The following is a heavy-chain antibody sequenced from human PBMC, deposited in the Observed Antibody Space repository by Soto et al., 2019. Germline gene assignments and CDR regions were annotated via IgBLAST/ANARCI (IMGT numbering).Heavy chain of an antibody. Sequence: SVKVSCKASGGTFSSYTISWVRQAPGQGLEWMGRIIPILGIANYAQKFQGRVTITADKSTSTAYMELSSLRSEDTAVYYCARFPVNCSGGSCYKGGVWYYYYGMDVWGQGTTVTVSS. V-gene: IGHV1-69*02. CDR2: IIPILGIA. CDR3: ARFPVNCSGGSCYKGGVWYYYYGMDV. J-gene: IGHJ6*02. D-gene: IGHD2-15*01. CDR1: GGTFSSYT.